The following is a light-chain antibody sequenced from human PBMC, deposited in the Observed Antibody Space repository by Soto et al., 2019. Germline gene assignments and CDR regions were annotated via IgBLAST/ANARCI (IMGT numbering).Light chain of an antibody. V-gene: IGKV3-15*01. CDR3: QQYHNWLPYT. CDR1: QSVSSN. CDR2: SAS. Sequence: EILMTQSPATLSVSPGERATLSSRASQSVSSNLAWYQQKPGQAPRLLIYSASSRATGIPARFSGSGSGTEFSLTISSLQSEDFAVYYCQQYHNWLPYTFGQGTKLEIK. J-gene: IGKJ2*01.